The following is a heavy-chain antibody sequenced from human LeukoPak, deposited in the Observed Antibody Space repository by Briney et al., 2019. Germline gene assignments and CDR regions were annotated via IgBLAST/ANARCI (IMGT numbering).Heavy chain of an antibody. CDR2: INWNGGST. D-gene: IGHD1-26*01. Sequence: GGSLRLSCAASGFTFDDYGMSWVRQAPGKGLEWVSGINWNGGSTGYADSVKGRFTISRDNAKNTLYLQMNSLRAEDTAVYYCARVRTVGATTGGYFDYWGQGTLVTVSS. V-gene: IGHV3-20*04. CDR3: ARVRTVGATTGGYFDY. J-gene: IGHJ4*02. CDR1: GFTFDDYG.